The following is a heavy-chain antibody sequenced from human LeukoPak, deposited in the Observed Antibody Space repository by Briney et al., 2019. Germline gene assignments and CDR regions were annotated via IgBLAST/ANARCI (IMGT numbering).Heavy chain of an antibody. CDR1: GGSFSGYY. J-gene: IGHJ6*02. Sequence: SETLSLTCAVYGGSFSGYYWSWIRQPPGKGLEWIGEINHSGSTNYNPSLKSRVTISVDTSKNQFSLKLSSVTAADTAVYYCARGPLLIAAGTYYYYYYGMDVWGQGTTVTVSS. CDR2: INHSGST. CDR3: ARGPLLIAAGTYYYYYYGMDV. V-gene: IGHV4-34*01. D-gene: IGHD3-10*01.